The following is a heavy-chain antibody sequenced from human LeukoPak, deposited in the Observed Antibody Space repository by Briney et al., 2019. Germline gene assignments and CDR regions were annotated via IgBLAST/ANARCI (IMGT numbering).Heavy chain of an antibody. Sequence: HRASVKVSCKASGYTFTGYYMHWVRQAPGKGLEWMGGFDPEDGETIYAQKFQGRVTMTEDTSTDTAYMELSSLRSEDTAVYYCATDRTLEGGGSYLPHRYWGQGTLVTVSS. J-gene: IGHJ4*02. CDR3: ATDRTLEGGGSYLPHRY. D-gene: IGHD1-26*01. CDR1: GYTFTGYY. CDR2: FDPEDGET. V-gene: IGHV1-24*01.